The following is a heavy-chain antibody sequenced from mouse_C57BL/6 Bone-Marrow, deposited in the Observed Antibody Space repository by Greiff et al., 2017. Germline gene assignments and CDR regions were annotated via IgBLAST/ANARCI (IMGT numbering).Heavy chain of an antibody. CDR2: ISDSGSYT. Sequence: EVQLQESGGGLVKPGGSLKLSCAASGFTFSSYAMSWVRQTPEQRLEWVATISDSGSYTYYPDNVKGRFTISRDNAKNNLYLQLSHLKSEDTAMDYCAREQGGVDYWGQGTTLTVSA. CDR3: AREQGGVDY. CDR1: GFTFSSYA. J-gene: IGHJ2*01. V-gene: IGHV5-4*01.